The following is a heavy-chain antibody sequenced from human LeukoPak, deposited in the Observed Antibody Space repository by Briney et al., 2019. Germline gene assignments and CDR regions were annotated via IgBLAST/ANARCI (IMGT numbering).Heavy chain of an antibody. V-gene: IGHV3-48*01. D-gene: IGHD2/OR15-2a*01. CDR1: GFTFCIYN. CDR2: IGSSSSAT. J-gene: IGHJ4*02. CDR3: VRAFPPQTADQIFDY. Sequence: PGGSLRLSCAASGFTFCIYNMNWVRLAPGEGPGWGSYIGSSSSATAYADSVTGRFSIARDNVEKSLFLQMDSLRAEDTAVYYWVRAFPPQTADQIFDYWGQGSLVTVSS.